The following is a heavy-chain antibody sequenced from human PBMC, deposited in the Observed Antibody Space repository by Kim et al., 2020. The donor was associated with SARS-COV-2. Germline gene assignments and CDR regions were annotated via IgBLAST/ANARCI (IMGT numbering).Heavy chain of an antibody. CDR3: ARDRYGSGSYPFDY. D-gene: IGHD3-10*01. Sequence: QGFTGRLVFSMDTSVSTAYLQISSLKAEDTAVYYCARDRYGSGSYPFDYWGQGTLVTVSS. V-gene: IGHV7-4-1*02. J-gene: IGHJ4*02.